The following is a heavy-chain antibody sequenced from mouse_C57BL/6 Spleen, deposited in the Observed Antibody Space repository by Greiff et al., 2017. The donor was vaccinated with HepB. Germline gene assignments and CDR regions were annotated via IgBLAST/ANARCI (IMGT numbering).Heavy chain of an antibody. CDR1: GFSLTSYG. D-gene: IGHD3-2*02. CDR3: ASGDSSGAFAY. Sequence: VMLVESGPGLVAPSQSLSITCTVSGFSLTSYGVDWVRQSPGKGLEWLGVIWGVGSTNYNSALKSRLSISKDNSKSQVFLKMNSLQTDDTAMYYCASGDSSGAFAYWGQGTLVTVSA. CDR2: IWGVGST. J-gene: IGHJ3*01. V-gene: IGHV2-6*01.